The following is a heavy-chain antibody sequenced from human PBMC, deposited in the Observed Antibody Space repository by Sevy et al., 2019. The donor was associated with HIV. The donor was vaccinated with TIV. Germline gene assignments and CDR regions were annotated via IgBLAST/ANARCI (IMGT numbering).Heavy chain of an antibody. V-gene: IGHV4-59*08. CDR1: GGSISSYY. CDR2: IYYSGST. Sequence: SQTLSLTCTVSGGSISSYYWSWIRQPPGKGLEWIGYIYYSGSTNYNPSLKSRVTISVDTSKNQFSLKRSSVTAADPAVYYCARHNKHYDFWSDLNWFDPWGQGTLVTVSS. CDR3: ARHNKHYDFWSDLNWFDP. D-gene: IGHD3-3*01. J-gene: IGHJ5*02.